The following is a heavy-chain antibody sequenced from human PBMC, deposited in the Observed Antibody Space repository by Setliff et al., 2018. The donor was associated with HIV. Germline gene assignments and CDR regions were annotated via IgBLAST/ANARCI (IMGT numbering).Heavy chain of an antibody. CDR2: LNPKRGDT. CDR1: GYTFTSYD. CDR3: ATPMFPNYHNNSVLSD. D-gene: IGHD3-22*01. V-gene: IGHV1-8*03. Sequence: GASVKVSCKTSGYTFTSYDVHWVRQATGQGLEWLGYLNPKRGDTGSAQRFQDRLTITADTSVSTAYLELGSLRSDDTAVYYCATPMFPNYHNNSVLSDWGQGTPFTVSS. J-gene: IGHJ1*01.